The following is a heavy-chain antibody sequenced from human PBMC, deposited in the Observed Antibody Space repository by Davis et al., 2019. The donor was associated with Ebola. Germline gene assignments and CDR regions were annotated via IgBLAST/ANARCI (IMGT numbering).Heavy chain of an antibody. CDR2: ISYDGSNK. CDR3: AKDLDIVVGGYYYYYYGMDV. CDR1: GFTFSSYG. J-gene: IGHJ6*02. V-gene: IGHV3-30*18. D-gene: IGHD2-2*03. Sequence: GESLKISCAASGFTFSSYGMHWVRQAPGKGLEWVAVISYDGSNKYYADSVKGRFTISRDNSKNTLYLQMNSLRAEDTAVYYCAKDLDIVVGGYYYYYYGMDVWGQGTTVTVSS.